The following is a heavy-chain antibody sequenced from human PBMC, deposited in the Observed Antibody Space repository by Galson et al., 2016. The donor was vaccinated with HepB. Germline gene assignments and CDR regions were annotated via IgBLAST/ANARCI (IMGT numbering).Heavy chain of an antibody. CDR2: ISYDGSNE. Sequence: SLRLSCAASGFIFSTYDMHWVRQAPGKGLEWVAVISYDGSNEYYEDSVTCRFTISRDNSKNTLYLQMNSLRAEDKAIYYCASPLSYWGQGTLVTVS. J-gene: IGHJ4*02. V-gene: IGHV3-30*03. CDR1: GFIFSTYD. CDR3: ASPLSY.